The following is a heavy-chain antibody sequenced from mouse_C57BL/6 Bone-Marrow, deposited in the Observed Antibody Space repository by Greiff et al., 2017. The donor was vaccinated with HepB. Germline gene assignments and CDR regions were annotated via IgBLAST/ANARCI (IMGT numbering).Heavy chain of an antibody. CDR1: GYTFTSYD. V-gene: IGHV1-85*01. J-gene: IGHJ1*03. Sequence: QVHVKQSGPELVKPGASVKLSCKASGYTFTSYDINWVKQRPGQGLEWIGWIYPRDGSTKYNEKFKGKATLTVDTSSSTAYMELHSLTSEDSAVYFCARIGYYYGSSHWYFDVWGTGTTVTVSS. D-gene: IGHD1-1*01. CDR3: ARIGYYYGSSHWYFDV. CDR2: IYPRDGST.